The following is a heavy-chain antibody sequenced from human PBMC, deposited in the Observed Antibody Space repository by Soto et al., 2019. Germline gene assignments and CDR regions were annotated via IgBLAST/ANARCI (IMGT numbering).Heavy chain of an antibody. V-gene: IGHV3-7*01. J-gene: IGHJ4*02. D-gene: IGHD6-6*01. CDR1: GFTFNIYW. CDR2: INQDGSVI. Sequence: EVQLVESGEGLVQPGGSLRLSCAASGFTFNIYWMTWVRQAPGKGLEWVANINQDGSVIYFVDSLKGRFNISRDNAKNSLYLQMNSLRAEDTAVYFCARIGYSSSSLDYWGQGTLVTVPS. CDR3: ARIGYSSSSLDY.